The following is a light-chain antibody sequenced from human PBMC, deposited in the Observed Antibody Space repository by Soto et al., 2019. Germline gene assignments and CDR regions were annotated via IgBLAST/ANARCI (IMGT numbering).Light chain of an antibody. CDR2: GAS. V-gene: IGKV3D-15*01. CDR3: QQANSFPWT. CDR1: QSVSSN. Sequence: TVRTQAPSTLSVSTGGRATLSFLASQSVSSNLAWYQQKPGQAPRLLIYGASSRATGIPDRFSGSGSGTDFTLTISRLEPEDFATYYCQQANSFPWTFGRGTKVDIK. J-gene: IGKJ1*01.